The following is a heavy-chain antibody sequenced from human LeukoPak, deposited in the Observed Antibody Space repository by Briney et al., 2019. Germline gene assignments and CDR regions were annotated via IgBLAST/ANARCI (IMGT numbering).Heavy chain of an antibody. V-gene: IGHV4-59*12. D-gene: IGHD2-15*01. CDR2: IYYSGST. J-gene: IGHJ3*02. CDR3: ARADGGNDAFDI. CDR1: GGSINTYY. Sequence: SETLSLTCTVSGGSINTYYWSWIRQPPGKGLEWIGYIYYSGSTNYNPSLKSRVTISVDTSKNQFSLKLSSVTAADTAVYYCARADGGNDAFDIWGQGTMVTVSS.